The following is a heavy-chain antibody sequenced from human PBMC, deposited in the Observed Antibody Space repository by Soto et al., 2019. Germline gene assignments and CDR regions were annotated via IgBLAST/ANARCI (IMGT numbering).Heavy chain of an antibody. Sequence: QVQLVESGGGVVQPGRSLRLSCAASGFTFSSYGMHWVRQAPGKGLEWVAVISYDGSNKYYADSVKGRFTISRDNSKNTLYLQMNSLRAEDTAVYYCAKFDYDYVWGPSDAFDIWGQGTMVTVSS. CDR1: GFTFSSYG. CDR2: ISYDGSNK. J-gene: IGHJ3*02. CDR3: AKFDYDYVWGPSDAFDI. V-gene: IGHV3-30*18. D-gene: IGHD3-16*01.